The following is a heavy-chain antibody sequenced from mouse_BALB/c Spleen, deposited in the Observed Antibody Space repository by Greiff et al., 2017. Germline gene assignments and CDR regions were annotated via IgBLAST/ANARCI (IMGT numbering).Heavy chain of an antibody. CDR3: ARGYGNYAMDY. D-gene: IGHD2-1*01. Sequence: EVKVVESGGGLVKPGVSLKLSCAASGFTFSSYAMSWVRQTPEKRLEWVASISSGGSTYYPDSVKGRFTISRDNARNILYLQMSSLRSEDTAMYYCARGYGNYAMDYWGQGTSVTVSS. J-gene: IGHJ4*01. V-gene: IGHV5-6-5*01. CDR1: GFTFSSYA. CDR2: ISSGGST.